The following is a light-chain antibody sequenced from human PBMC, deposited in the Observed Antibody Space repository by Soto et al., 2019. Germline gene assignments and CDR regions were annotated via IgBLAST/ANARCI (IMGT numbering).Light chain of an antibody. CDR3: QQYGSSPS. J-gene: IGKJ4*01. CDR1: QTVSTTY. Sequence: EIVLTQSPGTLSLSPGERATLSCRASQTVSTTYLAWYQHKPGQAPRLLIYGASSRATGIPDRFSGSGSGTDFTLTINRLEPEDFAVYYCQQYGSSPSFGGGTKVEIK. V-gene: IGKV3-20*01. CDR2: GAS.